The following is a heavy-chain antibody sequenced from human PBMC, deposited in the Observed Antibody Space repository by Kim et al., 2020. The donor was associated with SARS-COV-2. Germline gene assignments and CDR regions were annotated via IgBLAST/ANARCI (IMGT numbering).Heavy chain of an antibody. CDR1: GYTFTSYG. D-gene: IGHD2-21*02. J-gene: IGHJ4*02. Sequence: ASVKVSCKASGYTFTSYGISWVRQAPGQGLEWMGWISAYNGNTNYAQKLQGRVTMTTDTSTSTAYMELRSLRSDDTAVYYCARVPYCGGDCYAHADYWGQGTLVTVSS. CDR2: ISAYNGNT. CDR3: ARVPYCGGDCYAHADY. V-gene: IGHV1-18*01.